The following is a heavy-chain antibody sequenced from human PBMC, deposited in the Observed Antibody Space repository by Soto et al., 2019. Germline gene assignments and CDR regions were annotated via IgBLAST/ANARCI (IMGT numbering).Heavy chain of an antibody. Sequence: QVQLVQSGAELKKPGASVRISCKASGYSLPTHTIHWVRQAPGHRLEWMGWINAANGHTKYSQNFQNRVTISSDTSASTVYMKLTGLTSDDTAIYYCARAYGNYDWGPNDYWGQGTLVTVSS. CDR1: GYSLPTHT. CDR3: ARAYGNYDWGPNDY. J-gene: IGHJ4*02. V-gene: IGHV1-3*01. D-gene: IGHD1-7*01. CDR2: INAANGHT.